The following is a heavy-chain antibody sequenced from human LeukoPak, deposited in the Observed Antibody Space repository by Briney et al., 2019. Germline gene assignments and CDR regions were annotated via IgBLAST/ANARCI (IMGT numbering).Heavy chain of an antibody. V-gene: IGHV4-59*08. CDR3: AGHHPRNTVDF. D-gene: IGHD2-8*02. J-gene: IGHJ4*02. Sequence: SETLSLTCTVSGGSISSYYWSWIRQPPGKGLEWIAYISDIGSINYNPSLKSRVAISLDTSKNQFSLKLSSVTAADTAVYYCAGHHPRNTVDFWGQGTLVTVSS. CDR2: ISDIGSI. CDR1: GGSISSYY.